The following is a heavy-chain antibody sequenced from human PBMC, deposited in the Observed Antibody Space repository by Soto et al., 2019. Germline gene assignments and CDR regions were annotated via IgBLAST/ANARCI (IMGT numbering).Heavy chain of an antibody. V-gene: IGHV4-30-4*01. CDR2: IYYSGST. J-gene: IGHJ3*02. D-gene: IGHD3-10*01. CDR3: ARVSSGSGSYYRVGAFDI. Sequence: PSETLSLTCTVSGGSISSGDYYWSWIRRPPGKGLEWIGYIYYSGSTYYNPSLKSRVTISVDTSKNQFSLKLSSVTAADTAVYYCARVSSGSGSYYRVGAFDIWGQGTMVTVSS. CDR1: GGSISSGDYY.